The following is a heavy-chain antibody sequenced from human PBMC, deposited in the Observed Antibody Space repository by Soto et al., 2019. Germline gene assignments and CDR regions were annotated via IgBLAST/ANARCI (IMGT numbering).Heavy chain of an antibody. Sequence: GGSLRLSCAASGFTFSSYSMNWVRQAPGKGLEWVSYISSSSSTIYYADSVKGRFTISRDNAKNSLYLQMNSLRAEDTAVYYCAREFILVVAGADYWGQGTLVTVSS. V-gene: IGHV3-48*01. CDR2: ISSSSSTI. CDR1: GFTFSSYS. CDR3: AREFILVVAGADY. J-gene: IGHJ4*02. D-gene: IGHD2-15*01.